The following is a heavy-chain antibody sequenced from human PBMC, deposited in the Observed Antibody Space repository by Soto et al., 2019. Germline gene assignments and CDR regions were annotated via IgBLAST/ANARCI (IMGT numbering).Heavy chain of an antibody. CDR2: ISYDGSNK. CDR1: GFTFSSYG. CDR3: AKTKRYDSSGYYSKTPHSGYFDY. V-gene: IGHV3-30*18. J-gene: IGHJ4*02. D-gene: IGHD3-22*01. Sequence: GGSLRLSCAASGFTFSSYGMHWVRQAPGKGLEWVAVISYDGSNKYYADSVKGRFTISRDNSKNTLYLQMNSLRAEDTAVYYCAKTKRYDSSGYYSKTPHSGYFDYWGQGTLVTVSS.